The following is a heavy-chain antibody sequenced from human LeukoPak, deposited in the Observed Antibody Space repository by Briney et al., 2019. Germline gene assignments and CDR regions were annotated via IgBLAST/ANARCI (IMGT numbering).Heavy chain of an antibody. V-gene: IGHV3-30*04. CDR2: ISYDGSNK. Sequence: PGRSLRLSCAASGFTFSSYAMHWVRQAPGKGLEWVAVISYDGSNKYYADSVKGRFTISRDNSKNTLYLQMNSLRAEDTAVYYCAKWFGELLYYYYYMDVWGKGTTVTISS. CDR1: GFTFSSYA. J-gene: IGHJ6*03. D-gene: IGHD3-10*01. CDR3: AKWFGELLYYYYYMDV.